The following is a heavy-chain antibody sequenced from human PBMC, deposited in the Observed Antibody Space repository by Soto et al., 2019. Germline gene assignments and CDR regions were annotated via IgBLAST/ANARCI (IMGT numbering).Heavy chain of an antibody. CDR3: ATFVNTIQLWSRVFDY. CDR2: FDPEDGET. CDR1: GYTLTELS. D-gene: IGHD5-18*01. J-gene: IGHJ4*02. V-gene: IGHV1-24*01. Sequence: GASVKVSCKVSGYTLTELSMHWVRQAPGKGLEWMGGFDPEDGETIYAQKFQGRVTMTEDTSTDTAYMELSSLRSEDTAVYYCATFVNTIQLWSRVFDYWGQGTLVTVS.